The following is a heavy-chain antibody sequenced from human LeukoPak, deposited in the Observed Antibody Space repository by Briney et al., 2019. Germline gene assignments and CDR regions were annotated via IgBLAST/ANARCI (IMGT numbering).Heavy chain of an antibody. CDR3: ARDTRLMYYFDF. V-gene: IGHV3-23*01. Sequence: PGGSLRLSCAASGFTFSNYAMTWVRQAPGRGLEWISTITSITGPTYYADSVKGRFTISRGDSNNTLYLQMNNLRAGDTAVYYCARDTRLMYYFDFWGQGALVTVSS. J-gene: IGHJ4*02. CDR1: GFTFSNYA. D-gene: IGHD2-2*01. CDR2: ITSITGPT.